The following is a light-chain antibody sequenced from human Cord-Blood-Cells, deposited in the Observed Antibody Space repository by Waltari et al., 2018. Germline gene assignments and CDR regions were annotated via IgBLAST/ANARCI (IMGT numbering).Light chain of an antibody. CDR3: QQYGSSPMYT. V-gene: IGKV3-20*01. Sequence: EIVLTQSPGTLSLSPGERATLSCRVSQSVSSSYLAWYQQKPDQAPRLLIYGASSRATGILDRFSGSGSSTDYTLTISRLEPEDFAVDYCQQYGSSPMYTFGQGTKLEIK. CDR1: QSVSSSY. J-gene: IGKJ2*01. CDR2: GAS.